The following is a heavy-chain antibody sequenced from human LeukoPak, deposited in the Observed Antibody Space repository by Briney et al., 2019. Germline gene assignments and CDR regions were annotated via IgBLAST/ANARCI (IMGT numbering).Heavy chain of an antibody. CDR3: ARVGGWPQYYYYYMDV. D-gene: IGHD3-16*01. V-gene: IGHV4-39*07. CDR1: GGSISSGSYY. CDR2: INHSGST. J-gene: IGHJ6*03. Sequence: SETLSLTCTASGGSISSGSYYWSWIRQPPGKGLEWIGEINHSGSTNYNPSLKSRVTISVDTSKNQFSLKLSSVTAADTAVYYCARVGGWPQYYYYYMDVWGKGTTVTVSS.